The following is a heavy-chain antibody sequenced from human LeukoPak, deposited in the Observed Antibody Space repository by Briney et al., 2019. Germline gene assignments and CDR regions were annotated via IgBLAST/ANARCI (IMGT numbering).Heavy chain of an antibody. Sequence: PGGSLRLSCAASGFTFSSYAMSWVRQAPGKGLEWVSAISGSGGCTYYADSVKGRFTISRDNSKNTLYLQMNSLRAEDTAVYYCARSTVTIVGYYYGMDVWGQGTTVTVSS. CDR3: ARSTVTIVGYYYGMDV. CDR2: ISGSGGCT. J-gene: IGHJ6*02. D-gene: IGHD4-17*01. CDR1: GFTFSSYA. V-gene: IGHV3-23*01.